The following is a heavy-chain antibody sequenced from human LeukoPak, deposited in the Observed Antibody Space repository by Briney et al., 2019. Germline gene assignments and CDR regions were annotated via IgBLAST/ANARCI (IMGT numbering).Heavy chain of an antibody. D-gene: IGHD3-22*01. CDR3: ARVRITMIPSGMDV. CDR2: INHSGST. J-gene: IGHJ6*02. V-gene: IGHV4-34*01. CDR1: GGSFSGYY. Sequence: SETLSLTCAVYGGSFSGYYWSWIRQPPGKGLEWIGEINHSGSTIYNPSLKSRVTISVDTSKNQFSLKLSSVTAADTAVYYCARVRITMIPSGMDVWGQGTTVTVSS.